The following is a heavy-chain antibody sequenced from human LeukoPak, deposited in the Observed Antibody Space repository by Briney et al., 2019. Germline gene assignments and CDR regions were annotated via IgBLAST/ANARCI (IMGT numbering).Heavy chain of an antibody. CDR1: GYTFIGYG. V-gene: IGHV1-18*01. J-gene: IGHJ6*02. D-gene: IGHD4-17*01. Sequence: ASVKVSCKASGYTFIGYGITWVRQAPGQGLEWMGWISTYNGNTNYAQKLQDRVTMTRVTSTSTVYMELRNLRSDDTAMYYCARWGPVTTTSRVYDYYGMDVWGQGTTVTVSS. CDR3: ARWGPVTTTSRVYDYYGMDV. CDR2: ISTYNGNT.